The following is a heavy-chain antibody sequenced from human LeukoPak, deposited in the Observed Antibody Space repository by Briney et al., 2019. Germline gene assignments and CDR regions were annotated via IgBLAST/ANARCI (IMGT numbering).Heavy chain of an antibody. J-gene: IGHJ4*02. V-gene: IGHV3-33*06. CDR1: GFTFSSYG. CDR3: AKDPQNYGDYVDGLFDY. D-gene: IGHD4-17*01. Sequence: GGSLRLSCAASGFTFSSYGMHWVRQAPGKGLEWVAVIWYDGSNEYYADSVKGRFTISRDNSKNTLYLQMNSLRAEDTAVYYCAKDPQNYGDYVDGLFDYWGQGTLVTVSS. CDR2: IWYDGSNE.